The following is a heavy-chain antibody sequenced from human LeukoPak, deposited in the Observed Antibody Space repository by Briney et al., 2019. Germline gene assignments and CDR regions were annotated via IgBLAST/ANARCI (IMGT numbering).Heavy chain of an antibody. Sequence: GGSLRLSCAASGFTFSSYAMHWVRQAPGKGLEWVAVISYDGSNKYYADSVKGRFTISRDNSKNTLYLQMNSLRAEDTAVYYCARDGSPTVVMGDDAFDIWGQGTMVTVSS. D-gene: IGHD3-16*01. J-gene: IGHJ3*02. CDR3: ARDGSPTVVMGDDAFDI. CDR2: ISYDGSNK. CDR1: GFTFSSYA. V-gene: IGHV3-30-3*01.